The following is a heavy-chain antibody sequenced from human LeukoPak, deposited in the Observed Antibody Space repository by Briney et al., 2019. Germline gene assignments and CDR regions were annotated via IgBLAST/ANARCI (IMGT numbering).Heavy chain of an antibody. V-gene: IGHV1-69*04. Sequence: SVKVSCKASGGTFSSYAISWVRQAPGQGLEWMGRIIPILGIANYAQKFQGRVTITADKSTSTAYMELSSLRSEDTAVYYCARGLIETGPGYFDYWGQGTLVTVSS. CDR2: IIPILGIA. J-gene: IGHJ4*02. CDR1: GGTFSSYA. D-gene: IGHD3-22*01. CDR3: ARGLIETGPGYFDY.